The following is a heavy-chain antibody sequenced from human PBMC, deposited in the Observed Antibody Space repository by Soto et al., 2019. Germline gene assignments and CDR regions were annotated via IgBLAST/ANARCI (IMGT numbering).Heavy chain of an antibody. Sequence: QVQLVESGGGVVQPGRSLRLSCAASGFSRYGIHWVRQAPGKGLEWVAVISFDGSNKYYADTMKGRFTVSRDNSKSTFYLQMNSLTGADTAVYYCVNSCQGHRDLDYGMDVWGQGTTVTVS. V-gene: IGHV3-30*18. CDR1: GFSRYG. CDR2: ISFDGSNK. CDR3: VNSCQGHRDLDYGMDV. J-gene: IGHJ6*02.